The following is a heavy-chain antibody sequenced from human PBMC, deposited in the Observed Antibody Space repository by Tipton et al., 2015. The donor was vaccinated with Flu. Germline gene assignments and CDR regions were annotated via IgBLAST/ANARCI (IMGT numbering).Heavy chain of an antibody. V-gene: IGHV4-59*08. D-gene: IGHD6-19*01. CDR3: ARREGSSGWFGMDG. J-gene: IGHJ6*02. CDR1: GGSISSYY. Sequence: TLSLTCTVSGGSISSYYWSWIRQTPGKGLEWIGYIYYRGSTNYNPSLKSRITITVDTSKNQFSLKLGSVTAADTAVYYCARREGSSGWFGMDGWGQGTTVTVSS. CDR2: IYYRGST.